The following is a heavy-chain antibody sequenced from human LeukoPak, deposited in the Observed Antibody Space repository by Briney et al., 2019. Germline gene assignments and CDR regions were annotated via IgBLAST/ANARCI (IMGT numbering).Heavy chain of an antibody. CDR3: AKERVGYSGYDFFAQADY. CDR2: ISYDGSNK. Sequence: GGSLRLSCAASGFTFSSYAMHWVRQAPGKGLEWVAVISYDGSNKYYADSVKGRFTISRDNSKNTLYLQMNSLRAEDTAVYYCAKERVGYSGYDFFAQADYWGQGTQVTVSS. J-gene: IGHJ4*02. CDR1: GFTFSSYA. V-gene: IGHV3-30-3*01. D-gene: IGHD5-12*01.